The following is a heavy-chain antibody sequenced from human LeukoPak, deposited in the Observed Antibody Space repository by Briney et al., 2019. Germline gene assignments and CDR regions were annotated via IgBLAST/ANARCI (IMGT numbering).Heavy chain of an antibody. J-gene: IGHJ5*02. D-gene: IGHD6-19*01. CDR1: GYTFTGYY. CDR2: INPNSGGT. V-gene: IGHV1-2*02. Sequence: ASVKASCKASGYTFTGYYMHWVRQAPGQGLEWMGWINPNSGGTNYAQKFQGRVTMTRDTSISTAYMELSRLRSDDTAVYYCARDSSGWYGGGFDPWGQGTLVTVSS. CDR3: ARDSSGWYGGGFDP.